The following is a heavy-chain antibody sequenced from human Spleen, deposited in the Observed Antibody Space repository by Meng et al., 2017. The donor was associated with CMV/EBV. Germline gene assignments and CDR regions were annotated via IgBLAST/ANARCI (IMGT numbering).Heavy chain of an antibody. D-gene: IGHD3-16*01. V-gene: IGHV3-30*02. CDR1: GFTFSSYG. J-gene: IGHJ4*02. CDR2: IRSDGNDR. CDR3: VKDWAWAFDF. Sequence: LSLTCAASGFTFSSYGMHWVRQVPGKGLEWVTHIRSDGNDRWYADAVRGRFTVSRDISKNTVYLQINSMRTEDTAVYYCVKDWAWAFDFWGQGTQVTVSS.